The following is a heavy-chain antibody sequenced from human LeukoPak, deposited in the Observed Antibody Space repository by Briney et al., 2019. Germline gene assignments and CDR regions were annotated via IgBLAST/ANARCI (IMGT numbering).Heavy chain of an antibody. D-gene: IGHD3-22*01. Sequence: PSETLSLTCTVSGGSISSGDYYWSWIRQPPGKGLEWIGYMYYSGSTYYNPSLKSRATISVDTSKNQFSLKLRSVTAADTAVYYGARPQYYDSRIDPWGQGTLVTVSS. J-gene: IGHJ5*02. V-gene: IGHV4-30-4*01. CDR3: ARPQYYDSRIDP. CDR1: GGSISSGDYY. CDR2: MYYSGST.